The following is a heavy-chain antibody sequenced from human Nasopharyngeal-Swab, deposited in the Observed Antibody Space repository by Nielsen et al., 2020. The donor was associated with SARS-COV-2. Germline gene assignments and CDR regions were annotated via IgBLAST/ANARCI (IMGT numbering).Heavy chain of an antibody. CDR3: ARFRGYDCQNGFDI. Sequence: ASVKVSCKASGYTFTSYDINWVRQATGQGLEWMGWMNPNSGNTGYAQKFQGRVTITRNTSISTAYMELSSLRSEDTAVYYCARFRGYDCQNGFDIWGQGTMVTVSS. V-gene: IGHV1-8*03. CDR1: GYTFTSYD. D-gene: IGHD2-21*01. CDR2: MNPNSGNT. J-gene: IGHJ3*02.